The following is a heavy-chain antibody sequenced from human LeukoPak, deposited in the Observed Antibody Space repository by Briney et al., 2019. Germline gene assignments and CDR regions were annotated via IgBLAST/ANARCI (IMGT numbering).Heavy chain of an antibody. Sequence: PGGSLRLSCAASGFTFSSYAMSWVRQAPGKGLEWVSSISGSGSSTYYADSVKGRFTISRDNSKNTLYLQMNSLRAEDTAVYYCASHSSGYYFGGAFDIWGQGTMVTVSS. J-gene: IGHJ3*02. CDR1: GFTFSSYA. D-gene: IGHD3-22*01. V-gene: IGHV3-23*01. CDR3: ASHSSGYYFGGAFDI. CDR2: ISGSGSST.